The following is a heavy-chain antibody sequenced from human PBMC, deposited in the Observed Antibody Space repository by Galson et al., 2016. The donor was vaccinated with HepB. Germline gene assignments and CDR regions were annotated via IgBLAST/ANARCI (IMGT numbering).Heavy chain of an antibody. D-gene: IGHD5-18*01. Sequence: TLSLTCTVSGSSISSGGYYWSWIRQHPGKGLEWIGYIHYSGSTYYNPSLESRVSISVDTSKNQFSLKLSSVTAADTAVYYCARDKNERGYSYGHFDYWGQGALVTVSS. CDR2: IHYSGST. J-gene: IGHJ4*02. CDR3: ARDKNERGYSYGHFDY. CDR1: GSSISSGGYY. V-gene: IGHV4-31*03.